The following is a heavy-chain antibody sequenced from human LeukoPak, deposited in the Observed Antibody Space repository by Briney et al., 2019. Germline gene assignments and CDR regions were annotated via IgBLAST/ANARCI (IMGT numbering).Heavy chain of an antibody. D-gene: IGHD5-12*01. CDR1: GVSISSYY. CDR2: IFYSGST. Sequence: SETLSLTCTVSGVSISSYYWSWIRQSPGKGLEWIGYIFYSGSTNYNPSLKSRVTISVDTSKNQFSLKLTSVTAADTAVYYCARSRAYDYHFDNWGQGALVTVSS. V-gene: IGHV4-59*01. J-gene: IGHJ4*02. CDR3: ARSRAYDYHFDN.